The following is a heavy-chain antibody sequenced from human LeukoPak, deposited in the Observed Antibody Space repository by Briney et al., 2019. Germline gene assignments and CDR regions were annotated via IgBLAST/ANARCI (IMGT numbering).Heavy chain of an antibody. J-gene: IGHJ5*02. D-gene: IGHD6-13*01. CDR2: IYYSGST. V-gene: IGHV4-39*07. CDR1: GGSISSSGYY. CDR3: ARLEIAAAGNRWFDP. Sequence: PSETLSLTCTVSGGSISSSGYYWGWIRQPPGTGLEWIGNIYYSGSTYYNPSLKSRVTISVDTSKNQFSLKLSSVTAADTAVYYCARLEIAAAGNRWFDPWGQGTLVTVSS.